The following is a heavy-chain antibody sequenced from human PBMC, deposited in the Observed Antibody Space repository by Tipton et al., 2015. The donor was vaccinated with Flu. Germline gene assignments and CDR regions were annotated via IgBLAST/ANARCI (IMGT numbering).Heavy chain of an antibody. CDR3: ARDDSGFNDY. CDR1: GGSISSSSYH. Sequence: LRLSCTVSGGSISSSSYHWAWIRQPPGKGLEWIGSIYYTGNTYHTPSLESRASISADTSKRQFSLKLTSVTAADTAVYYCARDDSGFNDYWGPGTLVTVSS. V-gene: IGHV4-39*07. J-gene: IGHJ4*02. CDR2: IYYTGNT. D-gene: IGHD3-22*01.